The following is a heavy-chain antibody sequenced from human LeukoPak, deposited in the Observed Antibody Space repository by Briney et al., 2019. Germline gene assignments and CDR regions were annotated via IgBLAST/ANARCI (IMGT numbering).Heavy chain of an antibody. D-gene: IGHD3-22*01. CDR1: GFTFSSYS. CDR2: ITSSSTYI. V-gene: IGHV3-21*04. J-gene: IGHJ4*02. CDR3: AKDPTDFDSSGQTYFDY. Sequence: GGSLRLSCAASGFTFSSYSMNWVRQAPGKGLEWVSSITSSSTYIYYADSVKGRFTISRDNAENSLYLQMNSLRAEDTAVYYCAKDPTDFDSSGQTYFDYWGQGTLVTVSS.